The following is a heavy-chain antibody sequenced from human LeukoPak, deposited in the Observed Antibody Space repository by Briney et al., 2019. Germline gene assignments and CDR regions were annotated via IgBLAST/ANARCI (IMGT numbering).Heavy chain of an antibody. CDR2: IYPGDSQT. V-gene: IGHV5-51*01. D-gene: IGHD6-13*01. CDR1: GYSFSNYW. CDR3: ARHRIPAPGSSGYYGMDV. J-gene: IGHJ6*02. Sequence: GESLKISCKGSGYSFSNYWIGWVRQMPGKGGEWMGIIYPGDSQTRYSPSFQGQVTISVDKSISTVYLQWSSLKAPDTAIYYCARHRIPAPGSSGYYGMDVWGQGTTVTVSS.